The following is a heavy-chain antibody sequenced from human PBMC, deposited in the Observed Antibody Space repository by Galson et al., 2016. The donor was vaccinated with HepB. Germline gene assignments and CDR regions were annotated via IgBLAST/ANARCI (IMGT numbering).Heavy chain of an antibody. CDR2: ITTSSNYT. V-gene: IGHV3-11*06. D-gene: IGHD1-26*01. CDR3: ARVEYSGSYSGCDY. CDR1: GFRFSDYY. J-gene: IGHJ4*02. Sequence: LRLSCAASGFRFSDYYMSWIRQAPGQGLEWVSYITTSSNYTSYADSVKGRFTISRDNAKNSLYLQMNSLRAEDTAVYYCARVEYSGSYSGCDYWGQGALVTVSS.